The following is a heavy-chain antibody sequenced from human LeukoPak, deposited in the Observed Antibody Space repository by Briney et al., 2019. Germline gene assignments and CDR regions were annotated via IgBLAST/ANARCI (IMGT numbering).Heavy chain of an antibody. J-gene: IGHJ4*02. D-gene: IGHD5-24*01. CDR2: ISYDGSNK. V-gene: IGHV3-30*18. CDR1: GFTFSSYG. CDR3: AKGGGYNSN. Sequence: GGSLRLSCAPSGFTFSSYGMHWVRQAPGKGLEWVAVISYDGSNKYYADSVKGRFTTSRDNSKNTLYLQMNSLRAEDTAVYYCAKGGGYNSNWGQGTLVTVSS.